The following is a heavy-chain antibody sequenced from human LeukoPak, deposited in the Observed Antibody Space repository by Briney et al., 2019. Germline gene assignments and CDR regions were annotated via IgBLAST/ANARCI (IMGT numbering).Heavy chain of an antibody. CDR2: INHSGST. J-gene: IGHJ5*02. V-gene: IGHV4-34*01. CDR3: ARSVAWNKVWFGP. CDR1: GGSFSGYY. D-gene: IGHD1/OR15-1a*01. Sequence: SETLSLTCAVYGGSFSGYYWSWIRKPPGKGLEWIGEINHSGSTNYNPSLKSRVTISVDTSKNQFSLKLSSVTAADTAVYYCARSVAWNKVWFGPWGQGTLVTVSS.